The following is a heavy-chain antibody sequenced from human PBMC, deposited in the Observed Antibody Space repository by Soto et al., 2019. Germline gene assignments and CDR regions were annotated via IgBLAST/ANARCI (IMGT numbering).Heavy chain of an antibody. CDR1: GFTFNSYT. J-gene: IGHJ4*02. CDR2: VSGYGGRT. D-gene: IGHD1-26*01. Sequence: PGGSLRLSCSASGFTFNSYTMHWVRQAPGKGLQYVSSVSGYGGRTFSADSVKGRFTISRDNSKNTLYLQMSSLRAEDTAVYYCVKDLSGSYAFDYWGQGALVTVSS. V-gene: IGHV3-64D*08. CDR3: VKDLSGSYAFDY.